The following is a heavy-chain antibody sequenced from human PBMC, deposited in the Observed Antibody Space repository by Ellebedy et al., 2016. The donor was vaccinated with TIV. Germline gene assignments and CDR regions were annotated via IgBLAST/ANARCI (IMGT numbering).Heavy chain of an antibody. CDR1: GFTFSSYW. Sequence: GESLKISXAASGFTFSSYWMSWVRQAPGKGLEWVANIKQDGSEKYYVDSVKGRFTISRDNAKNSLYLQMNSLRAEDTAVYYCARTRGGEFDSWGQGTLVTVSS. CDR3: ARTRGGEFDS. V-gene: IGHV3-7*01. J-gene: IGHJ4*02. CDR2: IKQDGSEK. D-gene: IGHD3-10*01.